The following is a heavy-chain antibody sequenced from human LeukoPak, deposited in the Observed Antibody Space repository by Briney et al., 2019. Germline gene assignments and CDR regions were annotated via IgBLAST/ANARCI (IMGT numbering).Heavy chain of an antibody. J-gene: IGHJ4*02. CDR1: GFTFSSYW. V-gene: IGHV3-7*01. Sequence: GGSLRLSCAASGFTFSSYWMSWVRQAPGKGLEWVANIKQDGSEKFYVDSVKGRFTISRDNAKNSVYLQLNSLRAEDTAVYYCARDLRKVEATNDYWGQGTLVTVSS. CDR2: IKQDGSEK. D-gene: IGHD1-1*01. CDR3: ARDLRKVEATNDY.